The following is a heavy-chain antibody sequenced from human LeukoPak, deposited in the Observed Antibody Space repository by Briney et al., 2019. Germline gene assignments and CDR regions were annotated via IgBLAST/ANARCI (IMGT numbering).Heavy chain of an antibody. Sequence: SETLSLTCAVHGGSFSGYYWSWIREPPGQGLEWIGEVNHSGTARYNPSLESRVTISVDTSKSQSSLNVYFVTAADTAVYYCASLNPFSGRRNAFDIWGQGAMVTVSS. J-gene: IGHJ3*02. V-gene: IGHV4-34*01. D-gene: IGHD1-26*01. CDR2: VNHSGTA. CDR1: GGSFSGYY. CDR3: ASLNPFSGRRNAFDI.